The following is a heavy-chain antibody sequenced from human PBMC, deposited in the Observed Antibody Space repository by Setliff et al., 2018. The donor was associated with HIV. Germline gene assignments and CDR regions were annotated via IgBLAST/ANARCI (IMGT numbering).Heavy chain of an antibody. CDR2: INHSGST. Sequence: SETLSLTCAVYGGSFSGYYWSWIRQPPGKGLEWIGEINHSGSTNYNMSLWSRVTISLDASRNQFSLELISVTAADTAVYYCTGGPGTTSIDYWAQGTLVTVSS. J-gene: IGHJ4*02. V-gene: IGHV4-34*01. CDR1: GGSFSGYY. CDR3: TGGPGTTSIDY. D-gene: IGHD1-26*01.